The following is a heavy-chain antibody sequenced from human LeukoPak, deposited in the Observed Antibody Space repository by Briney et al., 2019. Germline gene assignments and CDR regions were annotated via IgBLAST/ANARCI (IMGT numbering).Heavy chain of an antibody. J-gene: IGHJ3*02. Sequence: GSLRLSCAASGFTFSIYWMSWVRQVPGKGLEWVANINQDGSEKYYVDSVKGRFTISRDNAKNSLYLQMNSLRAEDTAVYYCARVLLDPQFLLNAFDIWGQGTMVTVSS. CDR1: GFTFSIYW. CDR3: ARVLLDPQFLLNAFDI. D-gene: IGHD2-15*01. V-gene: IGHV3-7*03. CDR2: INQDGSEK.